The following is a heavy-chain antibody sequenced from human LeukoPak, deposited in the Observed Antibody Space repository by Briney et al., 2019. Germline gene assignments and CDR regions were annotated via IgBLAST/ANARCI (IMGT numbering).Heavy chain of an antibody. J-gene: IGHJ5*02. CDR1: VDSISSYY. D-gene: IGHD2-15*01. CDR3: ARDRGYCSGGSCYRWFDP. Sequence: SETLSLTCTVSVDSISSYYWSWIRQSPGKGLEWIGYIYYSGSTYYNPSLTSRVTISVDTSKNQFSLRLTSVTAADTAVYYCARDRGYCSGGSCYRWFDPWGQGTLVTVSS. V-gene: IGHV4-59*12. CDR2: IYYSGST.